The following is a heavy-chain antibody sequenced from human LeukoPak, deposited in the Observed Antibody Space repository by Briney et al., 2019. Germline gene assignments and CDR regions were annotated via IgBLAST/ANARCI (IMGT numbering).Heavy chain of an antibody. J-gene: IGHJ3*02. D-gene: IGHD3-3*01. Sequence: ASVKVSCKVSGYTLTELSMHWVRQAPGKGLEWMGGFDPEDGETIYAQKFQGRVTMTEDTSTDTAYMELSSLRSEGTAVYYCARVSLRFLEWRSSDAFDIWGQGTMVTVSS. CDR3: ARVSLRFLEWRSSDAFDI. CDR1: GYTLTELS. V-gene: IGHV1-24*01. CDR2: FDPEDGET.